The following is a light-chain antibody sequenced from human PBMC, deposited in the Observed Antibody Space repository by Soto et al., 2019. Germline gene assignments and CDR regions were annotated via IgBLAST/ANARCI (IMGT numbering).Light chain of an antibody. CDR2: GAS. CDR3: QHYSTWRWT. J-gene: IGKJ1*01. CDR1: QSVDSK. Sequence: EIVMTQSPATLSVSPGERATLSCRASQSVDSKLAWYQQKPGQGPRLLIYGASSRATGIPARFSGSGSGTEFTLTISSLQSEDFAVYYCQHYSTWRWTFGKGTKVEIK. V-gene: IGKV3-15*01.